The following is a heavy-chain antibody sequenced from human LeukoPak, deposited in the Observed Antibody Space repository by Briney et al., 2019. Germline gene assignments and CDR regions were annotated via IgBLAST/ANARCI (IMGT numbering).Heavy chain of an antibody. V-gene: IGHV3-11*01. CDR1: GFTFSDYY. J-gene: IGHJ3*02. Sequence: EGSLRLSCAASGFTFSDYYMSWIRQAPGKGLEWVSDICSSSSTIYYADSVKGRSTISMDNAKNSLYLQMNSLRAEDTAVYYCARDRAVPAEVRGDAFDIWGQGTMVTVSS. D-gene: IGHD2-2*01. CDR3: ARDRAVPAEVRGDAFDI. CDR2: ICSSSSTI.